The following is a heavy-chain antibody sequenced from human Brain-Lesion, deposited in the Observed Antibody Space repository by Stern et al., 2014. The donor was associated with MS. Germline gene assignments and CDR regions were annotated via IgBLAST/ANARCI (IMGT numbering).Heavy chain of an antibody. Sequence: QVQLVDSGAAVKKPGASVKVSCKTSGYIFTGYSIHWVRQAPGQGLEWIAWLKPNTGGTKYAQQFQGRVTMSRETSISTAYVELSSLTSDDTAVYYCARDQRGITIFGVVTDYYYLGMDVWGQGTTVTVSS. D-gene: IGHD3-3*01. CDR2: LKPNTGGT. CDR3: ARDQRGITIFGVVTDYYYLGMDV. J-gene: IGHJ6*02. CDR1: GYIFTGYS. V-gene: IGHV1-2*02.